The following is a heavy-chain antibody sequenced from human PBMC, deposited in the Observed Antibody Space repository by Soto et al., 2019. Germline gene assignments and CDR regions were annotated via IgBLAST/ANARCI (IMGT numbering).Heavy chain of an antibody. CDR2: INHSGST. Sequence: PSETLSLTCAVYGGSFSGYYWSLIRQPPGKGLEWIGEINHSGSTNYNPSLKSRVTISVDTSKNQFSLKLSSVTAADTAVYYCARGTNGKVDYWGEGTLVTVSS. CDR3: ARGTNGKVDY. D-gene: IGHD1-1*01. CDR1: GGSFSGYY. J-gene: IGHJ4*02. V-gene: IGHV4-34*01.